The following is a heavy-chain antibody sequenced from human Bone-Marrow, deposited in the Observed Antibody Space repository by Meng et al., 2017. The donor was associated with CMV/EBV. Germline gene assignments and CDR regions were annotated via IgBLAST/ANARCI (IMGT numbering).Heavy chain of an antibody. V-gene: IGHV1-2*02. J-gene: IGHJ4*02. Sequence: ASVKVSCKASGYTFTGNFIHWVRQAPGQGLEWMGWINPNSGGINLAQKFQGRVTMTRDTSFNTAYMDLRTLKSDDTAVYYCARGSDSGNSFEYFDFWGQGTLVTASS. CDR1: GYTFTGNF. CDR3: ARGSDSGNSFEYFDF. CDR2: INPNSGGI. D-gene: IGHD4-23*01.